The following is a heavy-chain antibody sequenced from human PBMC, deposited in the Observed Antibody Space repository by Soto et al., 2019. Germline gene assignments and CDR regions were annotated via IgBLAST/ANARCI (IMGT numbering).Heavy chain of an antibody. J-gene: IGHJ4*02. CDR2: ISSSGSTI. CDR3: ARGYSYGVDY. Sequence: GGSLRLSCAASGFTFSSYEMNWVRQAPGKGLEWVSYISSSGSTIYYADSVKGRFTISRDNAKNSLYLQMNSLRAEDTAVYYCARGYSYGVDYWGQGTLVTVSS. V-gene: IGHV3-48*03. CDR1: GFTFSSYE. D-gene: IGHD5-18*01.